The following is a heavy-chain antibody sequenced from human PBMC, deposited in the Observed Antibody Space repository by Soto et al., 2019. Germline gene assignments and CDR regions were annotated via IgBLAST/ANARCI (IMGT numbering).Heavy chain of an antibody. J-gene: IGHJ4*02. CDR3: AKVLSVHKTRGPYYFDY. Sequence: GGSLRLSCAASGFTFSSYAMSWVRQAPGKGLEWVSAISGSGGSTYYADSVKGRFTISRDNSKNTLYLQMNSLRAEDTAVYYCAKVLSVHKTRGPYYFDYWGQGTLVTVSS. D-gene: IGHD1-1*01. CDR2: ISGSGGST. CDR1: GFTFSSYA. V-gene: IGHV3-23*01.